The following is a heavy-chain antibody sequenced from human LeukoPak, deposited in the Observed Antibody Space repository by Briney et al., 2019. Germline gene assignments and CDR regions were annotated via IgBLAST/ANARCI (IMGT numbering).Heavy chain of an antibody. J-gene: IGHJ4*02. Sequence: GPCPRPSRAPAASTFGRYATGSVCPAPGRGPEWVSGTTTSGGSASYADSVKVRFTISRDNHGNTLFMEMHSLRAEDTAFYYCAILHPYYDGRGYSVQWRQGTLVTVPP. D-gene: IGHD3-22*01. CDR2: TTTSGGSA. V-gene: IGHV3-23*01. CDR1: ASTFGRYA. CDR3: AILHPYYDGRGYSVQ.